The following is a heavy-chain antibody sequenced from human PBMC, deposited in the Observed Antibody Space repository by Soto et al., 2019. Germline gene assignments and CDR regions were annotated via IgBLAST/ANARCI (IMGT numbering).Heavy chain of an antibody. CDR1: GGSISSSSYY. Sequence: QLQLQESGPGLVKPSETLSLTCTVSGGSISSSSYYWGWIRQPPGKGLEWIGSIYYSGSTYYNPSLKSRVTISVDTSKNQFSLKLSSVTAADTAVYYCARQGWLQPTYYFDYWGQGTLVTVSS. J-gene: IGHJ4*02. V-gene: IGHV4-39*01. CDR2: IYYSGST. D-gene: IGHD5-12*01. CDR3: ARQGWLQPTYYFDY.